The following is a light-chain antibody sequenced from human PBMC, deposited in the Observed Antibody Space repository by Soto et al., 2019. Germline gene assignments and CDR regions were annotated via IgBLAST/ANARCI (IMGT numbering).Light chain of an antibody. CDR1: SSNIGAGYD. CDR3: QSYDSSLSVV. CDR2: GNS. V-gene: IGLV1-40*01. Sequence: QSVLTQPPSLSGAPGQRVTISCTGSSSNIGAGYDVHWYQQLPGTATKLLIYGNSNRPSGVPDRFSGSKSGTSASLAITGLNAEDEADYYCQSYDSSLSVVFGGGTKLTVL. J-gene: IGLJ2*01.